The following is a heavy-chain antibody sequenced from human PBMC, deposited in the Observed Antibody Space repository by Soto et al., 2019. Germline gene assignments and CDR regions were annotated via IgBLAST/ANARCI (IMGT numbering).Heavy chain of an antibody. D-gene: IGHD2-15*01. V-gene: IGHV3-48*01. CDR1: GFTFSSYS. CDR2: ISSSSSTI. Sequence: PGGSLRLSCGASGFTFSSYSMNWVRQAPGKGLEWVSYISSSSSTIYYADSVKGRFTISRDNAKNSLYLQMNSLRAEDTAVYYCAREPDIVVVSRGYYYYMAVWGKGTTVTVSS. J-gene: IGHJ6*03. CDR3: AREPDIVVVSRGYYYYMAV.